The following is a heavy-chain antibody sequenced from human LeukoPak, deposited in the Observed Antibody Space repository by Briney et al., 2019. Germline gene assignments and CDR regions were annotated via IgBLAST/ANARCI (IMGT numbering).Heavy chain of an antibody. CDR3: ARHVDGSGSSPPDY. V-gene: IGHV4-59*08. Sequence: SETLSLTCTVSGGSLSSYYWSSIRRPPGKGLEWIGYIYYSGSTNYNPSLKSRVTISVDTSKNQFSLKLSSVTAADTAVYYCARHVDGSGSSPPDYWGQGTLVTVSS. CDR1: GGSLSSYY. J-gene: IGHJ4*02. CDR2: IYYSGST. D-gene: IGHD3-10*01.